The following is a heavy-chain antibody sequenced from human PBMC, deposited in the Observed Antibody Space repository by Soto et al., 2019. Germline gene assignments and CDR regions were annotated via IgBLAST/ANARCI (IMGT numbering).Heavy chain of an antibody. CDR3: ARVYSSTWTYYYYGMDV. Sequence: PGESLKISCKGSGYSFTSYWIGWVRQMPGKGLEWMGIIYPGDSDTRYSPSSQGQVTISADKSISTAYLQWSSLKASDTAMYYCARVYSSTWTYYYYGMDVWGQGTTVTVSS. D-gene: IGHD6-13*01. CDR1: GYSFTSYW. V-gene: IGHV5-51*01. J-gene: IGHJ6*02. CDR2: IYPGDSDT.